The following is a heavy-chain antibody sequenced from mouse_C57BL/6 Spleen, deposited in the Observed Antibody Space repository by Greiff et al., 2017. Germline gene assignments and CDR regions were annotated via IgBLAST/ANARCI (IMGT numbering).Heavy chain of an antibody. J-gene: IGHJ4*01. V-gene: IGHV1-52*01. D-gene: IGHD2-2*01. CDR3: ARSGGYDYYAMDY. CDR1: GYTFTSYW. Sequence: QVQLQQPGAELVRPGSSVKLSCKASGYTFTSYWMHWVKQRPIQDLEWIGNIDPSDSETHYNQKFKDKATLTVDKSSSTAYMQLSSLTSEESAVYYCARSGGYDYYAMDYWGQGTSVTVSS. CDR2: IDPSDSET.